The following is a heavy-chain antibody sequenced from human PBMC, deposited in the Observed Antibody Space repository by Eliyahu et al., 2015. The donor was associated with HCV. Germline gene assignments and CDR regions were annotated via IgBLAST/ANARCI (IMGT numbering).Heavy chain of an antibody. V-gene: IGHV1-2*02. CDR1: GYTFFGYX. CDR3: ARDARRYIDDLSESHLDY. CDR2: XNPNSGVT. Sequence: HVHLEQSGSEVKKPGASLKVSCKGSGYTFFGYXMHWVRQAPGQGLEWMGWXNPNSGVTNYAQKFQGRVTMTRDTSITTAYMELSRLRSDDTAVYYCARDARRYIDDLSESHLDYWGQGTLLTVSS. D-gene: IGHD3-9*01. J-gene: IGHJ4*02.